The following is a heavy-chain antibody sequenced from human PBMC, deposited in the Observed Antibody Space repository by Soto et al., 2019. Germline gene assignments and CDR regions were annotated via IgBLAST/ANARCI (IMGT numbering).Heavy chain of an antibody. CDR2: IWYDGSNK. Sequence: LRLSCAASGFPFSIYGMHWVRQAPGKGLEWVAVIWYDGSNKYYADSVKGRFTISRDNSKNTLYLQMNSLRAEDTAVYYCARNRRESGFERLGFDPWGQGTLVTVSS. J-gene: IGHJ5*02. D-gene: IGHD5-12*01. CDR3: ARNRRESGFERLGFDP. V-gene: IGHV3-33*01. CDR1: GFPFSIYG.